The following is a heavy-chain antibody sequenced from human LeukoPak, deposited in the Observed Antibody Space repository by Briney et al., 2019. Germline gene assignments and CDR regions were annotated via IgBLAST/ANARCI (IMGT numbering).Heavy chain of an antibody. CDR1: GFTFTSSA. D-gene: IGHD1-26*01. CDR3: ARGSIVGARGVGDY. Sequence: GASVKVSCKASGFTFTSSAVQWVRQARGQRLEWIGWIVVGSGNTNYAQKFQERVTITRDMSTSTAYMELSSLRSEDTAVYYCARGSIVGARGVGDYWGQGTLVTVSS. CDR2: IVVGSGNT. J-gene: IGHJ4*02. V-gene: IGHV1-58*01.